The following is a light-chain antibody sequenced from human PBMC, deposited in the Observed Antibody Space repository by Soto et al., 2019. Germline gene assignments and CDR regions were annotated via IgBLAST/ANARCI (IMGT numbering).Light chain of an antibody. V-gene: IGKV3-11*01. CDR2: DAS. J-gene: IGKJ4*01. CDR3: QQRSIWPPLT. CDR1: QSVSSY. Sequence: EIVLTQSPATPSLSPGERATLSCRASQSVSSYLAWYQQKPGQAPRLLIYDASHRATGIPARFSGSGSGTDFTLTISSLEPEDSAVYYCQQRSIWPPLTFGGGTKVDIK.